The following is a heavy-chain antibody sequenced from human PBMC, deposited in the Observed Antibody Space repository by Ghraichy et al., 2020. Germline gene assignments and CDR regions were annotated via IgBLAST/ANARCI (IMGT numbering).Heavy chain of an antibody. J-gene: IGHJ4*02. CDR3: ARGRPQPYSSSWYGGDY. CDR1: GYTFTGYY. Sequence: ASVKVSCKASGYTFTGYYMHWVRQAPGQGLEWMGRINPNSGGTNYAQKFQGRVTMTRDTSISTAYMELSRLRSDDTAVYYCARGRPQPYSSSWYGGDYWGQGTLVIVSS. D-gene: IGHD6-13*01. CDR2: INPNSGGT. V-gene: IGHV1-2*06.